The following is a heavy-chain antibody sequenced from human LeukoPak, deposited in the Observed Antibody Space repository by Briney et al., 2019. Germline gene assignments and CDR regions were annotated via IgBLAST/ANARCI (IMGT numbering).Heavy chain of an antibody. Sequence: GGSLRLSCAASGFTFSSYSMNWVRQAPGKGLEWVAVISYDGSNKYYADSVKGRFTISRDNSKNTLYLQMNSLRAEDTAVYYCAKDTNGDYDYYYYGMDVWGQGTTVTVSS. CDR2: ISYDGSNK. CDR3: AKDTNGDYDYYYYGMDV. CDR1: GFTFSSYS. J-gene: IGHJ6*02. D-gene: IGHD4-17*01. V-gene: IGHV3-30*18.